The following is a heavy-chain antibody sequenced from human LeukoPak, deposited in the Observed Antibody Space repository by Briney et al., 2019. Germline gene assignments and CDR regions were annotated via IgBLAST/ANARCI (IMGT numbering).Heavy chain of an antibody. D-gene: IGHD1-26*01. CDR3: AKGALGAAYWYFDV. V-gene: IGHV3-23*01. CDR1: GFSFSSYA. Sequence: GGSLRLSCAASGFSFSSYAMSWVRQAPGKGLEWVSASTGGSTYYPDSVKGRLTVSRDNSKNTLYLQLNSLRAEDTAVYYCAKGALGAAYWYFDVWGRGTLVSVSS. CDR2: STGGST. J-gene: IGHJ2*01.